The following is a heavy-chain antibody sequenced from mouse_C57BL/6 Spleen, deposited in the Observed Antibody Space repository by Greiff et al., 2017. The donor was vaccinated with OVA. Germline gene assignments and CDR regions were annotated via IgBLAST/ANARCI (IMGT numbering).Heavy chain of an antibody. CDR1: GYTFTSYW. CDR2: IHPNSGST. J-gene: IGHJ2*01. V-gene: IGHV1-64*01. Sequence: QVQLKQPGAELVKPGASVKLSCKASGYTFTSYWMHWVKQRPGQGLEWIGMIHPNSGSTNYNEKFKSKATLTVDKSSSTAYMQLSSLTSEDSAVYYCARSDYYADYWGQGTTLTVSS. CDR3: ARSDYYADY.